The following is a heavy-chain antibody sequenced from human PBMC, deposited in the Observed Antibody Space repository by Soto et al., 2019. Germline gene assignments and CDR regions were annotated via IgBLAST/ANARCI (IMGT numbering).Heavy chain of an antibody. Sequence: SGPTLVNPTQTLTLTCTFSGFSLNTPGVGVGWIRQPPGKALEWLGVIYWDDDKRYSPSLESRLAITKDSSKNQVVLTMTNMDPVDTATYYCAHRPDPPLVTTLRPPAPDYFDPWGQGTPVTVSS. V-gene: IGHV2-5*02. CDR2: IYWDDDK. D-gene: IGHD5-12*01. J-gene: IGHJ5*02. CDR3: AHRPDPPLVTTLRPPAPDYFDP. CDR1: GFSLNTPGVG.